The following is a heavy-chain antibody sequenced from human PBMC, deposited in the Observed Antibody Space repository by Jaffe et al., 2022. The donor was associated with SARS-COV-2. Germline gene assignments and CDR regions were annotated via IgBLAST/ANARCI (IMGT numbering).Heavy chain of an antibody. CDR2: INPSGGST. Sequence: QVQLVQSGAEVKKPGASVKVSCKASGYTFTSYYMHWVRQAPGQGLEWMGIINPSGGSTSYAQKFQGRVTMTRDTSTSTVYMELSSLRSEDTAVYYCASEPNKPVDSSSWWYWGQGTLVTVSS. D-gene: IGHD6-13*01. J-gene: IGHJ4*02. CDR1: GYTFTSYY. CDR3: ASEPNKPVDSSSWWY. V-gene: IGHV1-46*01.